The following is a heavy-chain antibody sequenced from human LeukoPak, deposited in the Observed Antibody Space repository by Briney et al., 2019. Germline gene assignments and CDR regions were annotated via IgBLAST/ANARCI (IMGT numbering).Heavy chain of an antibody. CDR3: ARDRADYGDYLDWFDP. J-gene: IGHJ5*02. CDR1: GGSLSSYY. Sequence: SETLSLTCTVSGGSLSSYYWSWIRQPPGKGLEWIGYIYYSGSTNYNPSLKSRVTISVDTPKNQFSLKLSSVTAADTAVYYCARDRADYGDYLDWFDPWGQGTLVTVSS. CDR2: IYYSGST. V-gene: IGHV4-59*01. D-gene: IGHD4-17*01.